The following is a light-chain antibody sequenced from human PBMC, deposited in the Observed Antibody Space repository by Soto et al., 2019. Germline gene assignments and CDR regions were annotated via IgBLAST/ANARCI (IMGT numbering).Light chain of an antibody. J-gene: IGKJ1*01. CDR2: GAS. CDR1: QSVSSSY. CDR3: QQYDSSPVT. V-gene: IGKV3-20*01. Sequence: EIVLTQSPGTLSLSPGERATLSCRASQSVSSSYLAWYQQKPGQAPRLLIYGASSRATGIPDRFSGSGSGTDFTLMISRLEPEDFAVYYCQQYDSSPVTFGQGTKVEIK.